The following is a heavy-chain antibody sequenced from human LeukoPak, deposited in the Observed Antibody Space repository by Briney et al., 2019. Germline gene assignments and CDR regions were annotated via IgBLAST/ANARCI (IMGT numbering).Heavy chain of an antibody. J-gene: IGHJ4*02. D-gene: IGHD4/OR15-4a*01. V-gene: IGHV3-72*01. Sequence: GGSLRLSCGASGFTFSDHYMDWVRQAPGKGLEWVGRIRNKANSYTTEYAASVKGRFTISRDDSKKSMFLQMNSPKTEDTAVYYCARVALGMYGEYDYWGQGTLVTVSS. CDR1: GFTFSDHY. CDR3: ARVALGMYGEYDY. CDR2: IRNKANSYTT.